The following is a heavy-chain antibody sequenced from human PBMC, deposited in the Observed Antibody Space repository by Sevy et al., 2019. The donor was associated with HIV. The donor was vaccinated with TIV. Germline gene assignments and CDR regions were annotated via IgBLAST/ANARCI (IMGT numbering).Heavy chain of an antibody. CDR2: ISHDGINE. J-gene: IGHJ6*02. Sequence: GGSLRLSCTGSGFSFSYYGIHWVRQAPGKGLDWVALISHDGINEYYADSVKGRFTISRDNSKNTVYLEMNRLRNEDTAIYSCANAYSGSYSHSYLYALDVWGQGTTVTVSS. CDR3: ANAYSGSYSHSYLYALDV. CDR1: GFSFSYYG. V-gene: IGHV3-30*18. D-gene: IGHD1-26*01.